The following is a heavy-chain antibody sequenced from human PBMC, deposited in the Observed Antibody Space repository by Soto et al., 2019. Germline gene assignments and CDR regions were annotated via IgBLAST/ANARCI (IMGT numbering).Heavy chain of an antibody. CDR2: ISGYNGDT. D-gene: IGHD2-8*01. Sequence: ASVKVSWKASGYTFTRYGISWVRQAPGQGLEWMGWISGYNGDTNYAQKFQGRVTMTVDTSTTTAFMELTSLTSDDRAVYYCAKNGQPPYYYYGMDVWGQGTTVTV. J-gene: IGHJ6*02. V-gene: IGHV1-18*01. CDR3: AKNGQPPYYYYGMDV. CDR1: GYTFTRYG.